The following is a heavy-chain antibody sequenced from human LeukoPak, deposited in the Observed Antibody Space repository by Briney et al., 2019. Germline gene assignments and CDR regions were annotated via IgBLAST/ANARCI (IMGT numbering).Heavy chain of an antibody. V-gene: IGHV3-33*08. CDR1: GFTFSSYW. Sequence: GGSLRLSCAASGFTFSSYWMSWVRQAPGEGLEWVAVIWNDGSNKYYADSVKGRFTISRDNAKNSLYLQMNSLRVEDTAVYFCARWGSELPDDAFDIWGQGTMVTVSS. CDR2: IWNDGSNK. CDR3: ARWGSELPDDAFDI. D-gene: IGHD6-25*01. J-gene: IGHJ3*02.